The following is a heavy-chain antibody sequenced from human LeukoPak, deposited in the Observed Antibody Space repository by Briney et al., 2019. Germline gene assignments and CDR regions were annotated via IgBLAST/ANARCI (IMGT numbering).Heavy chain of an antibody. Sequence: SGGSLRLSCAASGFTFNSYSMNWVRRAPGKGLDWVSYISSSTCTIYYADSVKGRFTISRDNSKDTLYLQMNSLRAEDTAVYYCARNENSGWGYFDYWGQGTLVTVSS. J-gene: IGHJ4*02. CDR1: GFTFNSYS. CDR3: ARNENSGWGYFDY. CDR2: ISSSTCTI. V-gene: IGHV3-48*01. D-gene: IGHD5-12*01.